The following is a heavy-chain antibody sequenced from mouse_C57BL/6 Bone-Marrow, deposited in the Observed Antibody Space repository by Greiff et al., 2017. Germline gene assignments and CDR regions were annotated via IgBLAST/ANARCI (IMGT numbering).Heavy chain of an antibody. CDR3: ASRDDGSRVYAMDY. CDR1: GYTFTSYW. Sequence: QVQLQQPGAELVKPGASVKMSCKASGYTFTSYWITWVKQRPGQGLEWIGDIYPGSGSTNYNEKFKSKATLTVDTSSSTAYMQLSSLTSEDSAVYYCASRDDGSRVYAMDYWGQGTSVTVSS. D-gene: IGHD1-1*01. CDR2: IYPGSGST. J-gene: IGHJ4*01. V-gene: IGHV1-55*01.